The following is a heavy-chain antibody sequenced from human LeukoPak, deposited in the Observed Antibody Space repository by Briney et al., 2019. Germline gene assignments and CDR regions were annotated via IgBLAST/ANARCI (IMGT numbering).Heavy chain of an antibody. V-gene: IGHV4-38-2*02. CDR1: AYSISSDYY. J-gene: IGHJ6*03. D-gene: IGHD2-2*01. Sequence: PSETLSLTCTVSAYSISSDYYWVWIRQPPGQGLEWIGTIYHSGSTYSNPSLKSRVTISVDTSKNQFSLKLSSVTAADTAVYYCAARGYIVVVPAAKGGGPDNYYYYMDVWGKGTTVTISS. CDR2: IYHSGST. CDR3: AARGYIVVVPAAKGGGPDNYYYYMDV.